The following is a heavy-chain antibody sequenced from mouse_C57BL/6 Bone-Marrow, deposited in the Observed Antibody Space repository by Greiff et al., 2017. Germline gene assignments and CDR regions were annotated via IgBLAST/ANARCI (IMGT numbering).Heavy chain of an antibody. D-gene: IGHD2-1*01. CDR2: IYPGGGYT. Sequence: VKLQESGAELVRPGTSVKMSCKASGYTFTNYWIGWAKQRPGHGLEWIGDIYPGGGYTNYNEKFKGKATLTADKSSSTAYMQVSSLTSEDSAIYYCARSGGNYEYYYAMDYWGQGTSVTVSS. CDR1: GYTFTNYW. J-gene: IGHJ4*01. CDR3: ARSGGNYEYYYAMDY. V-gene: IGHV1-63*01.